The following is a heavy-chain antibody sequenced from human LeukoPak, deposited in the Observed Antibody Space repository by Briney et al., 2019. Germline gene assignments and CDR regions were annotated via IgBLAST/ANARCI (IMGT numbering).Heavy chain of an antibody. CDR2: ISSSSSYI. D-gene: IGHD3-22*01. CDR3: ARVLWDSSGF. V-gene: IGHV3-11*06. CDR1: GFTFSDYY. J-gene: IGHJ4*02. Sequence: GGSLRLSCAASGFTFSDYYMSWIRQAPGKGLEWVSSISSSSSYIYYVDSVKGRFTISRDNAKNSLYLQMNSLTAEDTAVYYCARVLWDSSGFWGQGTLVTVSS.